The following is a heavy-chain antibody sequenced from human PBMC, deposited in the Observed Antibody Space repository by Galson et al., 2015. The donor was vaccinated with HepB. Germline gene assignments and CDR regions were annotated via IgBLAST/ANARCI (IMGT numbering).Heavy chain of an antibody. J-gene: IGHJ2*01. CDR2: IIPIIDTA. CDR1: GGIFRTYT. D-gene: IGHD4-23*01. V-gene: IGHV1-69*08. Sequence: SVKVSCKASGGIFRTYTVSWVRQAPGQGLEWMGRIIPIIDTANYAQKFRGRITITADKSTSTAYMELSSLRSEDTAVYYCAISPGGTHWYFGLWGRGTLVSVSS. CDR3: AISPGGTHWYFGL.